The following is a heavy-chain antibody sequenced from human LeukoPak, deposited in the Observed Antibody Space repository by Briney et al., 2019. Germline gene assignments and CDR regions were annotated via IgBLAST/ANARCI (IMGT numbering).Heavy chain of an antibody. V-gene: IGHV3-21*01. J-gene: IGHJ4*02. Sequence: GGSLRLSCAAPGFTFSSYSMNWVRQAPGKGLEWVSSISSSSSYIYYADSVKGRFTISRDNAKNSLYLQMNSLRAEDTAVYYCARVPHLEDFGFDYWGQGTLVTVSS. CDR1: GFTFSSYS. CDR2: ISSSSSYI. D-gene: IGHD2-15*01. CDR3: ARVPHLEDFGFDY.